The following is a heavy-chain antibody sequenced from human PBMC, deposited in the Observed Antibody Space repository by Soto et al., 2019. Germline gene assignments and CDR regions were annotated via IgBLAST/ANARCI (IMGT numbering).Heavy chain of an antibody. Sequence: PSQTLSLTCVGSGDTVSSNSVAWNWVRQSPSRGLEWLGRTYYRSRWYSDYAVSVRSRIDINADTSKNQVSLQLNSGTPEDTAVYYCARSEEDSDYYYYGMDVWGQGATVTVSS. CDR2: TYYRSRWYS. J-gene: IGHJ6*02. D-gene: IGHD2-15*01. CDR1: GDTVSSNSVA. CDR3: ARSEEDSDYYYYGMDV. V-gene: IGHV6-1*01.